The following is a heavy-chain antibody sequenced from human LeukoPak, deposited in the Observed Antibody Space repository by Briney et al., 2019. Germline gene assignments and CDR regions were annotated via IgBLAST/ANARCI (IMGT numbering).Heavy chain of an antibody. CDR3: ASSLGGGTYFSSWGPSY. J-gene: IGHJ4*02. Sequence: SETLSLTCTVSGGSISSSSYYWGWIRQPPGKGLEWIGSIYYSGSTYYNPSLKSRVTISVDTSKNQFSLKLSPVTAADTAVYYCASSLGGGTYFSSWGPSYWGQGTLVTVSS. CDR2: IYYSGST. V-gene: IGHV4-39*01. D-gene: IGHD3-16*01. CDR1: GGSISSSSYY.